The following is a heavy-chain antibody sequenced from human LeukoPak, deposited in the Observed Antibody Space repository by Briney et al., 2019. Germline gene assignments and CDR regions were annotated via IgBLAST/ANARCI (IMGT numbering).Heavy chain of an antibody. CDR2: IGGGGGIT. J-gene: IGHJ4*02. Sequence: GGSLRLSCIGSEFTFSNYAMNWVRQAPGKGLEWVSGIGGGGGITDYAESVRCRFTISRDNSKNTLYLQMDSLRAEDTAVYYCAKDMRGYHRPIDYWGQGTLVTVSS. CDR3: AKDMRGYHRPIDY. CDR1: EFTFSNYA. V-gene: IGHV3-23*01. D-gene: IGHD3-22*01.